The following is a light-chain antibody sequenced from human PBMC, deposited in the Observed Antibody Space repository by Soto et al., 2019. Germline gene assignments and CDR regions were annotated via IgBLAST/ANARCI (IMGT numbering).Light chain of an antibody. V-gene: IGLV1-44*01. CDR1: SSKIGSNT. Sequence: QSVLTQPPSASGTRGQRVTISCSGSSSKIGSNTVNWYQQFTGTAPKLLIYSNDQRTSGVPDRFSGSKSCTSASLAISGLQSEDEAYYYCAAWDDSLNGRGVFGTGTKATVL. CDR3: AAWDDSLNGRGV. CDR2: SND. J-gene: IGLJ1*01.